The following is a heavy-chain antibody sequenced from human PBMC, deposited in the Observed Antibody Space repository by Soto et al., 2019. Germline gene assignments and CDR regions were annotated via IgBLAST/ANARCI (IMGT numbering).Heavy chain of an antibody. J-gene: IGHJ6*02. V-gene: IGHV4-59*01. CDR1: GGSISGYY. CDR3: ARDLCGHCRTDCYPLDV. D-gene: IGHD2-21*02. Sequence: SETLSLTCTVSGGSISGYYWSWIRQPPGKGLEWIGYMYNTGSTVYNPSFKSRVTISVDTSKNQFSLKLNSVTAADTAVYYCARDLCGHCRTDCYPLDVWGQGTTVTV. CDR2: MYNTGST.